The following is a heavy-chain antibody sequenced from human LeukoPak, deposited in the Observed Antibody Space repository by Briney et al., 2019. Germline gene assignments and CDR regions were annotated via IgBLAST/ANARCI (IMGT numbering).Heavy chain of an antibody. V-gene: IGHV1-2*02. CDR3: ARDNSGLLWSGDFDY. CDR1: GYTFTGYY. Sequence: ASVKVSCKASGYTFTGYYMHWVRQAPGQGLEWMGWINPNSGGTDYAQKFQGRVTMTRDTSTSTAYMELSRLRSDDTAVYYCARDNSGLLWSGDFDYWGQGTLVTVSS. CDR2: INPNSGGT. D-gene: IGHD3-10*01. J-gene: IGHJ4*02.